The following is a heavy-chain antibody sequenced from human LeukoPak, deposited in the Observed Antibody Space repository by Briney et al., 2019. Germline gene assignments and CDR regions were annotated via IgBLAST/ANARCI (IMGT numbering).Heavy chain of an antibody. Sequence: KAGGSLRLSCAASGFTFSSYGMHWVRQAPGKGLEWVSSISSSSSYIYYADSVKGRFTISRDNAKNSLYLQMNSLRAEDTAVYYCARDHAVRGVSDLPTWGQGTLVTVSS. CDR3: ARDHAVRGVSDLPT. D-gene: IGHD3-10*01. J-gene: IGHJ5*02. CDR2: ISSSSSYI. V-gene: IGHV3-21*01. CDR1: GFTFSSYG.